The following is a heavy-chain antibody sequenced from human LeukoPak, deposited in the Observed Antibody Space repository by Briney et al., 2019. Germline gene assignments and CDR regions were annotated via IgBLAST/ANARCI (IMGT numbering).Heavy chain of an antibody. Sequence: GGSLRLSCAASGFTFNTYSMNWVRQAPGKGLEWVSYIRSSSSAIYYAESVKGRFTISRDNDKNSLYLQMNSLRDEDTAVYYCARRGVVVTHFDYWGQGTLVTVSS. CDR3: ARRGVVVTHFDY. V-gene: IGHV3-48*02. J-gene: IGHJ4*02. D-gene: IGHD3-22*01. CDR1: GFTFNTYS. CDR2: IRSSSSAI.